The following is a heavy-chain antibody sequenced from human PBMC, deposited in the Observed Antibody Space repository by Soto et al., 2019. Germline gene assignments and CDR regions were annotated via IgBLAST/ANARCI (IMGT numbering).Heavy chain of an antibody. CDR3: ARDSPGSGYYYFDY. V-gene: IGHV4-30-4*02. CDR2: IYDSGSS. J-gene: IGHJ4*02. Sequence: SETLSLTCTVSGASISSGDYFWSWIRQSPGKGLEWIGYIYDSGSSYYNPSLKSRVTISVDTSKNQFSLKLSSVTAADTAVYYCARDSPGSGYYYFDYWGQGTLVTVSS. CDR1: GASISSGDYF. D-gene: IGHD3-22*01.